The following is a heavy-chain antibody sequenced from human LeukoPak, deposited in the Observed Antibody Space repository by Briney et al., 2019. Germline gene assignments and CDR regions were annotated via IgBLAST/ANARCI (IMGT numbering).Heavy chain of an antibody. CDR2: IYTSGST. CDR3: ASSVYCTNGVCLPWAFDT. CDR1: GGSISSYY. D-gene: IGHD2-8*01. Sequence: PETLSLTCTVSGGSISSYYWSWIRQPPGKGLGWIGYIYTSGSTNYNPSLKSRVTISVDTSKNQFSLKLSSVTAADTAVYYCASSVYCTNGVCLPWAFDTWGQGTMVTVSS. J-gene: IGHJ3*02. V-gene: IGHV4-4*09.